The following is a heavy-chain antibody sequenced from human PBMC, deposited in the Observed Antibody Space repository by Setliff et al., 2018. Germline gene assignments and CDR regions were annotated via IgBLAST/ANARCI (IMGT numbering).Heavy chain of an antibody. CDR2: IYHSGST. Sequence: ASETLSLTCAVSGGSISSSNWWSWVRQPPGKGLEWIGEIYHSGSTNYNPSLKSRVTISVDKSKNQFSLKLSSVTAADTAVYYCARERRGGGSPATPLNWFDPWGQGTLVTVSS. CDR1: GGSISSSNW. D-gene: IGHD2-15*01. V-gene: IGHV4-4*02. CDR3: ARERRGGGSPATPLNWFDP. J-gene: IGHJ5*02.